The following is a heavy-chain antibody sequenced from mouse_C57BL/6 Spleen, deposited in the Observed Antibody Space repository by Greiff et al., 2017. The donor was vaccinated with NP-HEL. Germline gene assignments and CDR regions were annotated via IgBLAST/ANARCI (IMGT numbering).Heavy chain of an antibody. J-gene: IGHJ3*01. D-gene: IGHD1-1*01. CDR3: TDYGSSSPAWFAY. Sequence: EVQLQQSGAELVRPGASVKLSCTASGFNIKDDYMHWVKQRPEQGLEWIGWIDPENGDTEYASKFQGKATITADTSSNTAYLQLSSLTSEDTAVYYCTDYGSSSPAWFAYWGQGTLVTVSA. V-gene: IGHV14-4*01. CDR1: GFNIKDDY. CDR2: IDPENGDT.